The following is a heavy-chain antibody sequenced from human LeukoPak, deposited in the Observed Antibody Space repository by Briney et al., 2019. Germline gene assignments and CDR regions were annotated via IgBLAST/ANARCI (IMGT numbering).Heavy chain of an antibody. Sequence: SVKVSYKASGGTFSSYAISWVRQAPGQGLEWMGGIIPIFGTANYAQKFQGRATITADESTSTAYMELSSLRSEDTAVYYCAISTVPVWSGYYMDVWGKGTTVTVSS. CDR1: GGTFSSYA. V-gene: IGHV1-69*13. D-gene: IGHD3-3*01. J-gene: IGHJ6*03. CDR2: IIPIFGTA. CDR3: AISTVPVWSGYYMDV.